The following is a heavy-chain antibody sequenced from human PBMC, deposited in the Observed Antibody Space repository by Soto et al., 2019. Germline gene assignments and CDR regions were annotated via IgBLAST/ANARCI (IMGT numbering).Heavy chain of an antibody. Sequence: SQTRSLTCAISGDSVSRNSAAWNWIRQSPSRDLEWLGRTYYKYKWNNDYALSVKRRITINQDTSKNQFFLHIYHATPEATAVYYCTGITWFRGMDVWGQGTPVTVSS. D-gene: IGHD3-10*01. CDR3: TGITWFRGMDV. CDR2: TYYKYKWNN. V-gene: IGHV6-1*01. J-gene: IGHJ6*02. CDR1: GDSVSRNSAA.